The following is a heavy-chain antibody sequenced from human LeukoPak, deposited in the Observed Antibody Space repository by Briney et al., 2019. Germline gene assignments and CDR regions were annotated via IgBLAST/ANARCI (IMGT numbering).Heavy chain of an antibody. CDR3: ARDLGANWFDP. J-gene: IGHJ5*02. CDR1: GGSFSGYY. V-gene: IGHV4-34*01. D-gene: IGHD3-16*01. Sequence: SEXLSLTCAVYGGSFSGYYWSWIRQPPGKGLEWIGEINHSGSTNYNPSLKSRVTISVDTSKNQFSLKLSSVTAADAAVYYCARDLGANWFDPWGQGTLVTVSS. CDR2: INHSGST.